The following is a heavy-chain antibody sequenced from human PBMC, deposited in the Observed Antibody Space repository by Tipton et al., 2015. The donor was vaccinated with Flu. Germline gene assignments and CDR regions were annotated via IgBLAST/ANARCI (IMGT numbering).Heavy chain of an antibody. V-gene: IGHV3-74*01. CDR3: ARGGWASDTNNLPDY. J-gene: IGHJ4*02. CDR2: ISQDGSRT. Sequence: SLRLSCAASGFSFSDYWMHWVRQGPGKGLVWVSRISQDGSRTTYADSVKGRFTISRDNAKNSLYLQLNSLRPEDTAIYYCARGGWASDTNNLPDYWGQGTLVTVSS. CDR1: GFSFSDYW. D-gene: IGHD1/OR15-1a*01.